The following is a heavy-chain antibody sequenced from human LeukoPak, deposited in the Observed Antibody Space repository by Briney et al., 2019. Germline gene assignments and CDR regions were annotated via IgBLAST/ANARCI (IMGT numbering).Heavy chain of an antibody. CDR1: GGSISSYY. Sequence: SETLSLTCTVSGGSISSYYWNWIRQPAGKGLEWIGRIYTSGNINYNPSLKSRVTISVDTSKNQFSLKLSSVTAADTAVYYCARPGCSSTSCYQADYWGQGTLVTVSS. D-gene: IGHD2-2*01. CDR3: ARPGCSSTSCYQADY. V-gene: IGHV4-4*07. J-gene: IGHJ4*02. CDR2: IYTSGNI.